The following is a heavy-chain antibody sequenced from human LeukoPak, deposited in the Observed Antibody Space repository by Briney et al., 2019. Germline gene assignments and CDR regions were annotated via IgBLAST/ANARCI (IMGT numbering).Heavy chain of an antibody. V-gene: IGHV1-2*02. J-gene: IGHJ4*02. Sequence: ASVKVSCKASGYTFTGYYMHWVRQAPGQGLEWMGWINPNSGGTHYAQKFQSRVTMTRDTSISTAYMELSRLRSDDTAVYYCARAVYYGSGSPIDYWGQGTLVTVSS. CDR2: INPNSGGT. CDR3: ARAVYYGSGSPIDY. CDR1: GYTFTGYY. D-gene: IGHD3-10*01.